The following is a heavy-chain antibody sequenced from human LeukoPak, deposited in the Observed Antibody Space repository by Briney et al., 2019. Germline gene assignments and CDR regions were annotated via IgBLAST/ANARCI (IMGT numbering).Heavy chain of an antibody. V-gene: IGHV1-8*01. CDR1: GFTFTSYD. Sequence: EASVKVSCKASGFTFTSYDINWVRQASGQGLEWMGWMNPNNGNTGYAQKFQGRVTMTRDTSISTAYMELRGLRSEDTAVYYCVRDGEGVAISVNYWFDPWGQGTLVTVSS. CDR3: VRDGEGVAISVNYWFDP. J-gene: IGHJ5*02. CDR2: MNPNNGNT. D-gene: IGHD3-10*01.